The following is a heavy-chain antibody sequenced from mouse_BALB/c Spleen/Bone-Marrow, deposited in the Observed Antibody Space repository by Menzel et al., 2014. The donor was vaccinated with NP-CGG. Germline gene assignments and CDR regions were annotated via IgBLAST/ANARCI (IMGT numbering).Heavy chain of an antibody. CDR3: ARGVTTGAMDY. V-gene: IGHV1-67*01. Sequence: QVQLKESGAELVRPGVSVKISCKGSGYTFTDYSIHWIKQSHAKSLEWIGAISTYYGDATNNQKFKGKATLTVDKSSSTAYMEPARLASEDSVIYYCARGVTTGAMDYWGQGTSVTVSS. CDR1: GYTFTDYS. J-gene: IGHJ4*01. CDR2: ISTYYGDA. D-gene: IGHD1-1*01.